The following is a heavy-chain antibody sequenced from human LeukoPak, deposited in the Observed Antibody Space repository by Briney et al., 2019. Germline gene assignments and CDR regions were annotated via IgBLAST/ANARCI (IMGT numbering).Heavy chain of an antibody. CDR1: GGTFSSYA. J-gene: IGHJ4*02. CDR2: IIPILGIA. D-gene: IGHD3-22*01. CDR3: ARDPYYYDSSGYSHFDY. V-gene: IGHV1-69*04. Sequence: SVKVSCEASGGTFSSYAISWVRQAPGQGLEWMGRIIPILGIANYAQKFQGRVTITADKSTSTAYMELSSLRSEDTAVYYCARDPYYYDSSGYSHFDYWGQGTLVTVSS.